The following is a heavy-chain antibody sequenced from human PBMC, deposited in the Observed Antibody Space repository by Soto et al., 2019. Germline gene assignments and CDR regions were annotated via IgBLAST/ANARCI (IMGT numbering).Heavy chain of an antibody. CDR2: ISYDGSNK. J-gene: IGHJ6*02. CDR3: AKDSTRYSPGYYYGMDV. Sequence: GGSLRLSCTASGFTFSSYGMHWVRQAPGKGLEWVAVISYDGSNKYYADSVKGRFTISRDNSKNTLYLQMNSLRAEDTAVYYCAKDSTRYSPGYYYGMDVWGQGTTVTVSS. V-gene: IGHV3-30*18. CDR1: GFTFSSYG. D-gene: IGHD2-15*01.